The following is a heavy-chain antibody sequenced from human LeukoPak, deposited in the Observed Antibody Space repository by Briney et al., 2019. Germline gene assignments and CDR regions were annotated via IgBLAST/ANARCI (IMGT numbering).Heavy chain of an antibody. CDR2: INPNSGGT. CDR1: GYTFTGYY. Sequence: ASMKVSCKASGYTFTGYYMHWVRQAPGQGLEWMGWINPNSGGTNYAQKFQGRVTMTRDTSISTAYMELSRLRSDDTAVYYCARAMVRGVKGWFDPWGQGTLVTVSS. CDR3: ARAMVRGVKGWFDP. V-gene: IGHV1-2*02. J-gene: IGHJ5*02. D-gene: IGHD3-10*01.